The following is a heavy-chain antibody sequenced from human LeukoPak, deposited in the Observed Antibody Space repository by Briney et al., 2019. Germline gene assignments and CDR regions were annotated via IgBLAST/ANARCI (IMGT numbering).Heavy chain of an antibody. D-gene: IGHD4/OR15-4a*01. V-gene: IGHV3-7*05. CDR3: ARDDYGSLDY. CDR1: GFTFSAYW. Sequence: GGSLRLSCAASGFTFSAYWMAWVRQAPGKGLEWVANIKQDESEKYYVDSVKGRFTISRDNAKDSLYLRMNSLRVEDTAVYYCARDDYGSLDYWGQGTLVTVSS. CDR2: IKQDESEK. J-gene: IGHJ4*02.